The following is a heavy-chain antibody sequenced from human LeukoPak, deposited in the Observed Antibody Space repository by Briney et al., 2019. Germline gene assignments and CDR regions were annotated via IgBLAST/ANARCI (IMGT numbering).Heavy chain of an antibody. V-gene: IGHV3-7*02. Sequence: PGGSLRLSCAASGFTFTNYWMSWVRQAPGKGLEWVANIKQDGSEKYYVDSVKGRFTISRDNAKNSLYLQMNSLRAEDTAVYYCAKLHPGYSSSGNFDYWGQGTLVTVSS. D-gene: IGHD6-13*01. CDR2: IKQDGSEK. CDR1: GFTFTNYW. J-gene: IGHJ4*02. CDR3: AKLHPGYSSSGNFDY.